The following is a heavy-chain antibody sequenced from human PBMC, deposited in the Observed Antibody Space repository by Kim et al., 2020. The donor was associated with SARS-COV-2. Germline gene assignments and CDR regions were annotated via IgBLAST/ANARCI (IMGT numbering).Heavy chain of an antibody. V-gene: IGHV3-73*01. D-gene: IGHD2-2*01. CDR1: GFTFSGSA. Sequence: GGSLRLSCAASGFTFSGSAMHWVRQASGKGLEWVGRIRSKANSYATAYAASVKGRFTISRDDSKNTAYLQMNSLKTEDTAVYYCTRQGLYCSSTSCSEDYYYYGMDVWGQGTTVTVSS. CDR3: TRQGLYCSSTSCSEDYYYYGMDV. CDR2: IRSKANSYAT. J-gene: IGHJ6*02.